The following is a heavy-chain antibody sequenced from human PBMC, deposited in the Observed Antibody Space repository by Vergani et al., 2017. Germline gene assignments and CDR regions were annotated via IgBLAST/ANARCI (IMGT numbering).Heavy chain of an antibody. CDR3: ARETDTGSSVSYNYDAMDV. Sequence: QVQLVESGGGLVKPGGSLRLSCAASGFTFSYHYMSWVRQAPGKGLEWISYMSSGDSKYYEDSVKGRFTVSRDNTKNTLYLQMKSLRAEDTAVYYCARETDTGSSVSYNYDAMDVWGQGTTVSVSS. CDR2: MSSGDSK. V-gene: IGHV3-11*04. J-gene: IGHJ6*02. CDR1: GFTFSYHY. D-gene: IGHD3-9*01.